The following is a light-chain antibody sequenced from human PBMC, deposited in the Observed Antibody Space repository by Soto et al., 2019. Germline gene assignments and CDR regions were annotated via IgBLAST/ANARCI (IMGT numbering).Light chain of an antibody. CDR2: DVS. CDR3: QQYNNWPYS. Sequence: DILMTQSPATLSVSPVERATLSCRACQGVTTIFAWYQQKSGQAPRLLIYDVSIRATGVPARFSGTGSETDFTLTISGLQSEDSAIYFCQQYNNWPYSFGQGTPLEIK. CDR1: QGVTTI. J-gene: IGKJ5*01. V-gene: IGKV3-15*01.